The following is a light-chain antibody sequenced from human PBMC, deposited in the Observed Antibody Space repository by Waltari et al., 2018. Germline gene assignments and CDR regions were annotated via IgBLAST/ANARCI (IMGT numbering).Light chain of an antibody. V-gene: IGLV2-8*01. J-gene: IGLJ1*01. CDR1: SSDVGGYKY. CDR3: NSYVGSTLFYV. Sequence: QSALTQPPSASGSPGQSVTISCTGTSSDVGGYKYVSWYQQHPGKAPKLIIYGVSKRPSGVPDRFSGSKSGNTASLTVSGLQAEDEADYYCNSYVGSTLFYVFGTGTKVTVV. CDR2: GVS.